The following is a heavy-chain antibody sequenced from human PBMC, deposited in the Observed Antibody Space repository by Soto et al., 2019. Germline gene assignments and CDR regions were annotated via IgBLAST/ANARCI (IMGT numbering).Heavy chain of an antibody. Sequence: PAGSLRLSCAASGFTFSNAWMSWVRQAPGKGLEWVGRIKSKTDGGTTDYAAPVKGRFTISRDDSKNTLYLQMNSLKTEDTAVYYCTASYCSGGSCYLGYWGQGTLVTVSS. CDR1: GFTFSNAW. D-gene: IGHD2-15*01. CDR2: IKSKTDGGTT. CDR3: TASYCSGGSCYLGY. V-gene: IGHV3-15*01. J-gene: IGHJ4*02.